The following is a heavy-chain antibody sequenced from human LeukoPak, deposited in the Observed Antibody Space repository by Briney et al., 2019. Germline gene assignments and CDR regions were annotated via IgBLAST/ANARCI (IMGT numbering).Heavy chain of an antibody. CDR1: VYTXTSYY. CDR3: ARVDPVEMALDY. Sequence: ASVKVSCKASVYTXTSYYMHWVRQAPGQGLEWMGIINPSGGSTSYAQKFQGRVTMTRDTSTSTVYMELSSLRSEDTAAYYCARVDPVEMALDYWGQGTLVTVSS. J-gene: IGHJ4*02. V-gene: IGHV1-46*01. D-gene: IGHD5-24*01. CDR2: INPSGGST.